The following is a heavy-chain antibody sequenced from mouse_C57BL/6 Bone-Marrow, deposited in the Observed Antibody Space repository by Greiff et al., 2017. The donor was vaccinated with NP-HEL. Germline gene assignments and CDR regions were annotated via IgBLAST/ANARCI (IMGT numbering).Heavy chain of an antibody. CDR3: TIIPTVVATPFDY. CDR2: IDPEDGDT. J-gene: IGHJ2*01. CDR1: GFNIKDYY. D-gene: IGHD1-1*01. Sequence: VHVKQSGAELVRPGASVKLSCTASGFNIKDYYMHWVKQRPEQGLEWIGRIDPEDGDTEYAPKFQGKATMTADTSSNTAYLQLSSLTSEDTAVYYCTIIPTVVATPFDYWGQGTTLTVSS. V-gene: IGHV14-1*01.